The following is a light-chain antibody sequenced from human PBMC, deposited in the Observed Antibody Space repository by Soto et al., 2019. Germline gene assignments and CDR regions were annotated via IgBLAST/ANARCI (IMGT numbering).Light chain of an antibody. CDR1: QGIRND. J-gene: IGKJ4*01. V-gene: IGKV1-6*01. CDR2: AAS. Sequence: AIQMTQSPSSLSASVGDRVTITCRASQGIRNDLGWYQQKPGKAPKLVIYAASSLQSGVPSRFSGSGSGTDLTLTISRLQPEDFATYYCLKDYNYPLTFGGGTKVDIK. CDR3: LKDYNYPLT.